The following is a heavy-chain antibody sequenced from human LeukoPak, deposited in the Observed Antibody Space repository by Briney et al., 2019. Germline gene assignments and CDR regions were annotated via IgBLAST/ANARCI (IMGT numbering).Heavy chain of an antibody. CDR1: GDTFTIDY. Sequence: ASVTVSFKASGDTFTIDYMQWGRQAPGQGREGMGLITPRGRSTSYAHKFQGRVTMTRAPSTSTVYMDLSSLSSEAPAVYSCARGSSSWYPYFASWGRGTLVSVSS. J-gene: IGHJ4*02. CDR3: ARGSSSWYPYFAS. V-gene: IGHV1-46*01. D-gene: IGHD6-13*01. CDR2: ITPRGRST.